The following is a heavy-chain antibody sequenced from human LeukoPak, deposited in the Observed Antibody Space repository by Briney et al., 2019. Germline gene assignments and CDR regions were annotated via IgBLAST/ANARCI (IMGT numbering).Heavy chain of an antibody. V-gene: IGHV1-18*01. Sequence: ASVKVSCKASGYTFTSYGISWVRQAPGQGLEWMGWISAYNGNTNYAQKLQGRVTMTEDTSTDTAYMELSSLRSEDTAVYYCATTRTDYGDYVANYWGQETLVTVSS. CDR1: GYTFTSYG. CDR3: ATTRTDYGDYVANY. J-gene: IGHJ4*02. CDR2: ISAYNGNT. D-gene: IGHD4-17*01.